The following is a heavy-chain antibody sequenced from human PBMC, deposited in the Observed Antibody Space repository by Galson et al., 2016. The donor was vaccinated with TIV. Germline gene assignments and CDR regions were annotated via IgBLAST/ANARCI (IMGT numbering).Heavy chain of an antibody. CDR2: LSEDGSEK. Sequence: SLRLSCAASGYPFSAYWGTWVRQAPGKGLEWVASLSEDGSEKYYLDSVKGRFTFSIDNPKNSLYLQMNNLRAEDTAIYYCTRLGPSSVFDFWGQGALVTVSS. V-gene: IGHV3-7*01. J-gene: IGHJ4*02. CDR3: TRLGPSSVFDF. CDR1: GYPFSAYW. D-gene: IGHD1-26*01.